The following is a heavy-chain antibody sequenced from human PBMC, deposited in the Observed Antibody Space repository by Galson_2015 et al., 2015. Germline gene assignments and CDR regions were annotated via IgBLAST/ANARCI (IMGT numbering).Heavy chain of an antibody. Sequence: SLRLSSAASGFTFRDYSMNWVRQAPGKGLEWISYISNGGSTIYYADSVKGRFTISRDNAGNSLFLQMNNLSAEDTALYFCARGKYYSETTGHYPEYWGQGALVTVSS. CDR3: ARGKYYSETTGHYPEY. CDR1: GFTFRDYS. J-gene: IGHJ4*02. D-gene: IGHD3-22*01. V-gene: IGHV3-11*01. CDR2: ISNGGSTI.